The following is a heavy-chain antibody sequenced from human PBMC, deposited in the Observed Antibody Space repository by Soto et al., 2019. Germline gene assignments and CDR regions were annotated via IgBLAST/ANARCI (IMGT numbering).Heavy chain of an antibody. J-gene: IGHJ6*02. Sequence: LSLPFAVSGGSFSGYHWSWICQPPGKGLEWIGEINPSGRTKYNPSLKSRVIISVDTSKNQVSLKLSAVTAADTAVYYCARAGGSYDYSMDVWGQGTTVTASS. D-gene: IGHD6-25*01. CDR1: GGSFSGYH. CDR2: INPSGRT. CDR3: ARAGGSYDYSMDV. V-gene: IGHV4-34*01.